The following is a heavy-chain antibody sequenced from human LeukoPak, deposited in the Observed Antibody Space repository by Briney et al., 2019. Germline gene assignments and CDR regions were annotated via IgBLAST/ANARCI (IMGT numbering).Heavy chain of an antibody. V-gene: IGHV4-59*12. CDR3: ARRRRQWLRLGELSSYYFDY. J-gene: IGHJ4*02. Sequence: SETLSLTCTVSGGSISSYYWSWIRQPPGKGLEWIGYIYYSGSTSYNPSLKSRVTISVDTSKNQFSLKLSSVTAADTAVYYCARRRRQWLRLGELSSYYFDYWGQGTLVTVSS. CDR1: GGSISSYY. CDR2: IYYSGST. D-gene: IGHD3-16*02.